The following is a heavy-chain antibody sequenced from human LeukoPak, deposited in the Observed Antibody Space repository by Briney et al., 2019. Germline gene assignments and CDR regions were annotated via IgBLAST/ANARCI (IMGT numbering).Heavy chain of an antibody. Sequence: GGSLRLSCAASGLTFSSHWMHWVRQAPGKGLEWVSATSGSGGSTYYADSVKGRFTISRDNSKNTLYLQMNSLRAEDTAVYYCARAAAGQYWGQGTLVTVSS. CDR2: TSGSGGST. CDR3: ARAAAGQY. V-gene: IGHV3-23*01. CDR1: GLTFSSHW. D-gene: IGHD6-13*01. J-gene: IGHJ4*02.